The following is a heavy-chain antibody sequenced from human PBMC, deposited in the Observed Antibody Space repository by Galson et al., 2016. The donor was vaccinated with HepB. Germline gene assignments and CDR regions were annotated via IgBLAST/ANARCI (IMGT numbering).Heavy chain of an antibody. J-gene: IGHJ4*02. Sequence: SVKVSCKASGFTNDYIHWVRQAPGQGPEWMGIINPNGDTTTYAQKFQGRVSMTRDTSTSTVYMELSSLRSEDTAVYYCASGGGIEEWLPLDYWGQGTLVTVSS. V-gene: IGHV1-46*01. CDR3: ASGGGIEEWLPLDY. CDR2: INPNGDTT. D-gene: IGHD6-13*01. CDR1: GFTNDY.